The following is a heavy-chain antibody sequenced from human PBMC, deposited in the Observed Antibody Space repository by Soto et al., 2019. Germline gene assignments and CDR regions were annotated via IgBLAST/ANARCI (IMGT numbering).Heavy chain of an antibody. CDR2: ISGSGGST. CDR3: ANVHHYDFWSGYFTGFDY. V-gene: IGHV3-23*01. CDR1: GFTFSSYA. J-gene: IGHJ4*02. D-gene: IGHD3-3*01. Sequence: GGSLRLSCAASGFTFSSYAMSWVRQAPGKGLEWVSAISGSGGSTYYADSVKGRFTISRDNSKNTLYLQMNSLRAEDTAVYYCANVHHYDFWSGYFTGFDYWGQGTLVTVSS.